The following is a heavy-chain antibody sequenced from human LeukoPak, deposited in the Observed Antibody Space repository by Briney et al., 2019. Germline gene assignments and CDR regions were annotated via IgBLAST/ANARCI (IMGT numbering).Heavy chain of an antibody. Sequence: GGSLRLSCAASGFTLSSYAMSWVRQAPGKGLEWVSAISGSGGSTYYADSAKGRFTISRDNSKNTLYLQMNNLRAEDTAVYYCAKGDLAAAGTGFCSYWGQGTLVTVSS. CDR1: GFTLSSYA. V-gene: IGHV3-23*01. CDR3: AKGDLAAAGTGFCSY. D-gene: IGHD6-13*01. CDR2: ISGSGGST. J-gene: IGHJ4*02.